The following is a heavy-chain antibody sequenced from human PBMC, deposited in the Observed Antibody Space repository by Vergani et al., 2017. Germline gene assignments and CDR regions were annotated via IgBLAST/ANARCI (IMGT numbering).Heavy chain of an antibody. CDR2: ISGSGGST. CDR1: GFTFSSYA. Sequence: VQLVQSGAEVKKPGSSVKVSCKASGFTFSSYAMSWVRQAPGKGLEWVSGISGSGGSTYYADSLTGRFTVSRDNSKNTLYLQMINLRAEDTAVYYCATERTADYYYGMDVWGQGTTVTVS. J-gene: IGHJ6*02. V-gene: IGHV3-23*04. D-gene: IGHD2-21*02. CDR3: ATERTADYYYGMDV.